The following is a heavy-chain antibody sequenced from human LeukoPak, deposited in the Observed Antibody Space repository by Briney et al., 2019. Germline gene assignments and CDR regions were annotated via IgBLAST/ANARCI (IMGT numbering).Heavy chain of an antibody. CDR2: IKQDGSEK. V-gene: IGHV3-7*05. CDR1: GFIFTSYW. CDR3: ARGGAMATVTTY. D-gene: IGHD4-17*01. Sequence: GGSLRLSCAASGFIFTSYWMTWVRQAPGKGLEWVANIKQDGSEKYYVDSVKGRFTISRDNAKNSLYLQMTSLRVEDTAVYYCARGGAMATVTTYWGQGTLVTVSS. J-gene: IGHJ4*02.